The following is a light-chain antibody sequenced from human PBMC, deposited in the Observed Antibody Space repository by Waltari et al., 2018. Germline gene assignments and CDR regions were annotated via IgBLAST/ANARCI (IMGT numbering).Light chain of an antibody. J-gene: IGKJ5*01. CDR1: QRISTY. Sequence: DIQMTQSPSSLSASVGARVTITCRASQRISTYLNWYQKKPGESPKPLIYAPSSLQSGVPSRFSGSGSGTDFTLTISSLQPEDFATYFCQQSYTPPSITFGQGTRLEIK. CDR2: APS. V-gene: IGKV1-39*01. CDR3: QQSYTPPSIT.